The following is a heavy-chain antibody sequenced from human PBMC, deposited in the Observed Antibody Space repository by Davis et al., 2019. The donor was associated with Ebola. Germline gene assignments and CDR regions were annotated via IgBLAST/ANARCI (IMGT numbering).Heavy chain of an antibody. J-gene: IGHJ4*02. CDR1: GFTFSSYS. V-gene: IGHV3-48*04. D-gene: IGHD3-16*01. CDR2: ISSSSSTI. CDR3: ARDGGQPLLPVGDYFDY. Sequence: GESLKIPCAASGFTFSSYSMNWVRQAPGKGLEWVSYISSSSSTIYYADSVKGRFTISRDNAKNSLYLQMNSLRAEDTAVYYCARDGGQPLLPVGDYFDYWGQGTLVTVSS.